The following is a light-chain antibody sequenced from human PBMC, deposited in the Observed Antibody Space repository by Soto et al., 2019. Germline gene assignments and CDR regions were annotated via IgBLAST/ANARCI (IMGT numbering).Light chain of an antibody. CDR1: QSISSY. J-gene: IGKJ2*01. CDR3: QQSYSTPRYA. CDR2: GAS. Sequence: DIPMTQSPSSLSASVGDRVTITCRASQSISSYLNWYQQKPGKAPKLLIYGASSLQSGVPSRFSGNGSGTDFTLSISSLQPEDFATYYCQQSYSTPRYAFGQGTKLEIK. V-gene: IGKV1-39*01.